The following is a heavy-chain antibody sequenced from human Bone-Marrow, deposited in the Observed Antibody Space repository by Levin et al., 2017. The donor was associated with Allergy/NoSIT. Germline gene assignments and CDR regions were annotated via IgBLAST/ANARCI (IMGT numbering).Heavy chain of an antibody. CDR3: ARVRYSYGLRWWAYYYYGMDV. J-gene: IGHJ6*02. V-gene: IGHV3-33*01. CDR2: IWYDGSNK. Sequence: PGGSLRLSCAASGFTFSSYGMHWVRQAPGKGLEWVAVIWYDGSNKYYADSVKGRFTISRDNSKNTLYLQMNSLRAEDTAVYYCARVRYSYGLRWWAYYYYGMDVWGQGTTVTVSS. D-gene: IGHD5-18*01. CDR1: GFTFSSYG.